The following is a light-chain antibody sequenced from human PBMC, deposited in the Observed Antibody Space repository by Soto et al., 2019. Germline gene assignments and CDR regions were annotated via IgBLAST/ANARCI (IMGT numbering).Light chain of an antibody. CDR1: SSDVGGYNY. Sequence: QSVLTQPPSASGSPGQSVTISCTGSSSDVGGYNYVSWYQQHPGKAPKLMIFEVSEQPSGVPDRFSGSKSGNTASLTVSGLQAKDEADYYCSSYAGSKNFVVFGGGTKLTVL. CDR3: SSYAGSKNFVV. J-gene: IGLJ2*01. V-gene: IGLV2-8*01. CDR2: EVS.